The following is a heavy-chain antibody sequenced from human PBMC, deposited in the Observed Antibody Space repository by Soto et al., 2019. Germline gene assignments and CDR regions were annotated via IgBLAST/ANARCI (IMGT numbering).Heavy chain of an antibody. CDR2: IRSKADSYAT. V-gene: IGHV3-73*01. Sequence: GGSLRLSCAASGFTRSGSRIHWVRQASGKGLEWVGRIRSKADSYATAYAASVKGRFTISRDDSKNTAYLQMNSLKTEDTAVYYCTSQYCGGDCSRVDPWGQGTLVTVSS. D-gene: IGHD2-21*02. CDR1: GFTRSGSR. CDR3: TSQYCGGDCSRVDP. J-gene: IGHJ5*02.